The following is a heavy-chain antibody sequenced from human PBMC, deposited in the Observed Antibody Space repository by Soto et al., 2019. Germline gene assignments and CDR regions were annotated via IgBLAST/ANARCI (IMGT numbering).Heavy chain of an antibody. CDR3: ARGFTLWFDP. V-gene: IGHV1-3*01. J-gene: IGHJ5*02. CDR2: INAGNGNT. CDR1: GYTFTSYA. Sequence: ASVKVSCKASGYTFTSYAIDWVRQAPGQRLEWMGWINAGNGNTKYSQKFQDRVTITRDTSASTAYMELSSLRSEDTAVYYCARGFTLWFDPCGQGTLVTVAS. D-gene: IGHD3-16*01.